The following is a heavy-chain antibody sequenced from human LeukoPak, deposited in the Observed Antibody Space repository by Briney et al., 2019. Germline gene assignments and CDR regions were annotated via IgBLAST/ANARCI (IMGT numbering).Heavy chain of an antibody. CDR1: GFSFSDYW. CDR3: PRSLDY. J-gene: IGHJ4*02. Sequence: GGSLRLSCAASGFSFSDYWMDWVRQSPGKGMEWVANINQDGSEGYYADSVKGRFTISRDNAKNSLYLQMNNLRAEDTAVYYCPRSLDYWGQGALVTVSS. V-gene: IGHV3-7*01. CDR2: INQDGSEG.